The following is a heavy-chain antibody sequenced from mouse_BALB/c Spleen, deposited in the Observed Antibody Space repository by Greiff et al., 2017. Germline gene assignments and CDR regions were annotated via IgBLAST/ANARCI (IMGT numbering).Heavy chain of an antibody. CDR2: ISSGGGNT. Sequence: EVKLVESGGGLVKPGGSLKLSCAASGFTFSSYTMSWVRQTPEKRLEWVATISSGGGNTYYPDSVKGRFTISRDNAKNNLYLQMSSLRSEDTALYYGARDGPYAMDYWGQGTSVTVSS. D-gene: IGHD2-3*01. J-gene: IGHJ4*01. V-gene: IGHV5-9*03. CDR3: ARDGPYAMDY. CDR1: GFTFSSYT.